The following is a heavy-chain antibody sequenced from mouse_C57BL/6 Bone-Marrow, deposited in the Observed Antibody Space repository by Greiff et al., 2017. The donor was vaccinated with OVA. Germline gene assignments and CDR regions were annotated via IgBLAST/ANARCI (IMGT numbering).Heavy chain of an antibody. CDR3: ARDRRAMDY. J-gene: IGHJ4*01. V-gene: IGHV1-66*01. D-gene: IGHD3-2*01. Sequence: VKLVESGPELVKPGASVKISCKASGYSFTSYYIHWVKQRPGQGLEWIGWIYPGSGNTKYNEKFKGKATVTEDTSSSTVYMQLSRLKAEDSEVYDCARDRRAMDYWGQGTSVTVSS. CDR2: IYPGSGNT. CDR1: GYSFTSYY.